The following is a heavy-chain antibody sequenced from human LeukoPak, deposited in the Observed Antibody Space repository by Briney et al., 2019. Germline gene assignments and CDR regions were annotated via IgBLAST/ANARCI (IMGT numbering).Heavy chain of an antibody. J-gene: IGHJ4*02. D-gene: IGHD3-10*01. V-gene: IGHV1-18*01. Sequence: RASVKVSCKASGYTFTSYGIIWVRQAPGQGLEWMGWISAYNGNTNYAQKLQGRVTMTTDTSTSTAYMELRSLRSDDTAVYYCARNYGSGSYHPTLGYWGQGTLVTVSS. CDR1: GYTFTSYG. CDR2: ISAYNGNT. CDR3: ARNYGSGSYHPTLGY.